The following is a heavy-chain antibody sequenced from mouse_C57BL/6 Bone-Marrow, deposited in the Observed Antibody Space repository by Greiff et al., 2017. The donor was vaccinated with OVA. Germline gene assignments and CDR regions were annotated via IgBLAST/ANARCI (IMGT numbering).Heavy chain of an antibody. D-gene: IGHD2-4*01. CDR1: GFTFSDYG. CDR2: ISSGSSTI. Sequence: EVKLVESGGGLVKPGGSLKLSCAASGFTFSDYGMHWVRQAPEKGLEWVAYISSGSSTIYYADTVKGRFTISRDNAKNTLFLQMTSLRSEDTAMYYCASFYYYDGAYWGQGTLVTVSA. V-gene: IGHV5-17*01. CDR3: ASFYYYDGAY. J-gene: IGHJ3*01.